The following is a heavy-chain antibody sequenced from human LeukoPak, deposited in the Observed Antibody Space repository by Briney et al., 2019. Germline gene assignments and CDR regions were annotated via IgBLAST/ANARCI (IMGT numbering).Heavy chain of an antibody. Sequence: SQTLSLTCTVSGGPISSGSYYWSWIRQPAGKGLEWIGYIYHTGSTSYNPSLKGRVTISVDTSKNQFSLKLSSVTVADTAVYYCARAPRAGRVYWGQGTLVTVSS. CDR1: GGPISSGSYY. V-gene: IGHV4-61*09. CDR2: IYHTGST. J-gene: IGHJ4*02. CDR3: ARAPRAGRVY. D-gene: IGHD6-19*01.